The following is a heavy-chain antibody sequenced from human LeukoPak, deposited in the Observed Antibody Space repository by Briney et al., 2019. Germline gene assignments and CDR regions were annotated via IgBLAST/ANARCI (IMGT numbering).Heavy chain of an antibody. D-gene: IGHD3-10*01. J-gene: IGHJ4*02. Sequence: PSETLSLTCAVYGGSFSGYYWTWIRQPPGKGLEWIGENNQSGSANYNPSLKSRVTISKDMSKKQFSLKLTSVTAADTAVYYCARGERGIRGVPNKALHFDYWGQGTLVTVSS. CDR1: GGSFSGYY. CDR2: NNQSGSA. CDR3: ARGERGIRGVPNKALHFDY. V-gene: IGHV4-34*01.